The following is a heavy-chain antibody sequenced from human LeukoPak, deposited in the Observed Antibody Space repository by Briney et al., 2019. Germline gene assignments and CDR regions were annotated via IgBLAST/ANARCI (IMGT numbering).Heavy chain of an antibody. Sequence: GGSLRLSCAASGFTFSSYSMNWVRQAPGKGLEWVSSISSRSTYIYHADSVKGRFTISRDNAKNSLYLQMNSLRAEDTALYYCARVDYEYYYYMDVWGKGTTVTVSS. CDR3: ARVDYEYYYYMDV. D-gene: IGHD4-17*01. J-gene: IGHJ6*03. CDR2: ISSRSTYI. V-gene: IGHV3-21*04. CDR1: GFTFSSYS.